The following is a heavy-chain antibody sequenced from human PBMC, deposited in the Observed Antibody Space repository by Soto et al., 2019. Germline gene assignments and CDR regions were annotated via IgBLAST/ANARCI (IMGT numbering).Heavy chain of an antibody. D-gene: IGHD2-15*01. CDR2: IHSDGSTT. CDR3: VRGNKGGFDL. J-gene: IGHJ3*01. V-gene: IGHV3-74*01. Sequence: EVQLVESEGGLVQRGGSLRLACAASGFSFNYYWVHWVLHAPGQGLVWVSHIHSDGSTTTYADSVKGRFTISRDNAKTTLYLQMNSLRAEDTAVYYCVRGNKGGFDLWGHGTTVTVS. CDR1: GFSFNYYW.